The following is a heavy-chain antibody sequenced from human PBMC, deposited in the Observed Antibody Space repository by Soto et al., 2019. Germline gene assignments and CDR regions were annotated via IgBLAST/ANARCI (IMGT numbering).Heavy chain of an antibody. Sequence: PGGSLRLSCAASGFTFSSYWMSWVRQAPGKGLEWVANIKQDGSEKYYVDSVKGRFTISRDNAKNSLYLQMNSLRAEDTAVYYCARVQGAMAGLMPEWFDPWGQGTLVTVSS. D-gene: IGHD5-18*01. V-gene: IGHV3-7*01. J-gene: IGHJ5*02. CDR2: IKQDGSEK. CDR1: GFTFSSYW. CDR3: ARVQGAMAGLMPEWFDP.